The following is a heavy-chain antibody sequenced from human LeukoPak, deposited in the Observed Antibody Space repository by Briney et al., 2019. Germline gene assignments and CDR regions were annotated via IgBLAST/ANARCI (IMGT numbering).Heavy chain of an antibody. D-gene: IGHD2-2*02. CDR3: AKEGCSSTSCYSYYYYMDV. Sequence: GGSLRLSCAASGFTFSSYGMHWVRQAPGKGLEWVAFIRYDGSNKYYAESVNGRFTISRDNSKNALYLQMNSLRAEDTAVYYCAKEGCSSTSCYSYYYYMDVWGKGTTVTVSS. J-gene: IGHJ6*03. V-gene: IGHV3-30*02. CDR1: GFTFSSYG. CDR2: IRYDGSNK.